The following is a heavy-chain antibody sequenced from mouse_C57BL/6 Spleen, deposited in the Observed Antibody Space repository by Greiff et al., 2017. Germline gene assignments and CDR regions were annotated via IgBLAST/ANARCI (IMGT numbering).Heavy chain of an antibody. CDR2: INYDGSST. J-gene: IGHJ4*01. Sequence: EVQVVESEGGLVQPGSSMKLSCTASGFTFSDYYMAWVRQVPEKGLEWVANINYDGSSTYYLDSLKSRFIISRDNAKNILYLQMSSLKSEDTATYYGARGGNYYGSSFYYYAMDYWGQGTSVTVSS. V-gene: IGHV5-16*01. CDR3: ARGGNYYGSSFYYYAMDY. CDR1: GFTFSDYY. D-gene: IGHD1-1*01.